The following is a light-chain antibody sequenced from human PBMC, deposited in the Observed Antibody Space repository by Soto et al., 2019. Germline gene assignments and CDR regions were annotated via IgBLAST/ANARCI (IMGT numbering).Light chain of an antibody. CDR1: SSNIGSHF. CDR3: AVWDQSLTGWV. CDR2: RDG. V-gene: IGLV1-47*01. Sequence: QPVLTQPPSASGTPGQSLTISCSGSSSNIGSHFVYWYQHLPGTAPKLLIFRDGQRPSGVSARFFGSKSGTSASLAITGLRSEDEADYYCAVWDQSLTGWVFGGGTKLTVL. J-gene: IGLJ3*02.